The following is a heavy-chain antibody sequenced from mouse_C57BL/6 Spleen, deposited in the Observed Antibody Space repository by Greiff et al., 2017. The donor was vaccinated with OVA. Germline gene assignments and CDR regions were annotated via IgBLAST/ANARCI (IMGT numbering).Heavy chain of an antibody. J-gene: IGHJ3*01. CDR2: ISYDGSN. Sequence: EVKLQESGPGLVKPSQSLSLTCSVTGYSITSGYYWNWIRQLPGNKLEWMGYISYDGSNNYNPSLKNRISITRDTSKNQFFLKLNSVTTEDTATCYCAREDLGLWFAYWGQGTLVTVSA. V-gene: IGHV3-6*01. D-gene: IGHD4-1*01. CDR3: AREDLGLWFAY. CDR1: GYSITSGYY.